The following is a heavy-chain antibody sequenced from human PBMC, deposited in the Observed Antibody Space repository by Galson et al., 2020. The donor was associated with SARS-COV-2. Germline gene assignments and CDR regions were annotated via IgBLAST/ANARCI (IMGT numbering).Heavy chain of an antibody. Sequence: GGSLRLSCAASGFTFSTYAFHWVRQAPGKGLEWVAVISYDGSDKYYADSVKGRLTISRDNSKNTVYLQMYSLRAEDTAVYYCARAELMRATKGLDYWGQGTLVSVSS. J-gene: IGHJ4*02. CDR1: GFTFSTYA. V-gene: IGHV3-30*04. CDR3: ARAELMRATKGLDY. D-gene: IGHD1-26*01. CDR2: ISYDGSDK.